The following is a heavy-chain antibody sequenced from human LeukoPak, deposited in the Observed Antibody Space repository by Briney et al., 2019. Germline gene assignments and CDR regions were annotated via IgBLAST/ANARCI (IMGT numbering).Heavy chain of an antibody. J-gene: IGHJ4*02. CDR3: ATPLDYYDTSGYHQGGD. Sequence: GGSLRLSCAASGFTFSRYWMTWVRQAPGKGLEWVANIKYDGSEKNYVDSVKGRFTISRDNAKKSLYLQMNSLRAEDTAMYYCATPLDYYDTSGYHQGGDWGQGTLVTVSS. V-gene: IGHV3-7*03. CDR1: GFTFSRYW. D-gene: IGHD3-22*01. CDR2: IKYDGSEK.